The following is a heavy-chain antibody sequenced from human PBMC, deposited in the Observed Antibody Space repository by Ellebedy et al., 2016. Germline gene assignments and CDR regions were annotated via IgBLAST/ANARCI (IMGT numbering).Heavy chain of an antibody. J-gene: IGHJ4*02. Sequence: ASVKVSCKVSGYTLTELSMHWVRQAPGKGLEWMGGFDPEDGETIYAQKFQGRVTMTEDTSTDTAYMELSSLRSEDTAVYYCARDDNDSSGYYTADPQYYFDYWGQGTLVTVPS. CDR3: ARDDNDSSGYYTADPQYYFDY. CDR2: FDPEDGET. D-gene: IGHD3-22*01. CDR1: GYTLTELS. V-gene: IGHV1-24*01.